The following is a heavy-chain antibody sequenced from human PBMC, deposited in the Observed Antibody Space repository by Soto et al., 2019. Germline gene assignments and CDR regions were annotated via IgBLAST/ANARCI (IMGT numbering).Heavy chain of an antibody. CDR2: ISSSSTI. CDR3: ARAQFLTGEDAFDI. V-gene: IGHV3-48*04. CDR1: GFTFSSYS. J-gene: IGHJ3*02. Sequence: GGSLRLSCAASGFTFSSYSMNWVRQAPGKGLEWVSYISSSSTIYYADSVKGRFTISRDNAKNSLYLQMNSLRAEDTAVYYCARAQFLTGEDAFDIWGQGTMVTVSS. D-gene: IGHD2-21*01.